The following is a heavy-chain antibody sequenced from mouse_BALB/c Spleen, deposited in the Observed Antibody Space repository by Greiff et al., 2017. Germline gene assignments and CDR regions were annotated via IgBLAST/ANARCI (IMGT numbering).Heavy chain of an antibody. D-gene: IGHD4-1*01. V-gene: IGHV14-1*02. Sequence: EVQLQQSGAELVRPGALVKLSCKASGFNIKDYYMHWVKQRPEQGLEWIGWIDPENGNTIYDPKFQGKASITADTSSNTAYLQLSSLTSEDTAVYYCARSPELGRGYWGQGTTLTVSS. CDR2: IDPENGNT. CDR1: GFNIKDYY. CDR3: ARSPELGRGY. J-gene: IGHJ2*01.